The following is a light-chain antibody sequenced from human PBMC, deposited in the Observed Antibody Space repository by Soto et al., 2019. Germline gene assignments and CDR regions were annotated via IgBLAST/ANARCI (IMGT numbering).Light chain of an antibody. CDR1: QSISSW. V-gene: IGKV1-5*01. J-gene: IGKJ1*01. CDR2: DAS. CDR3: QQYNSYSL. Sequence: DIQITQSPSTLSASVGDRVTITCRASQSISSWLAWYRQKPGKAPKLLIYDASSLESGVPSRFSGSGSGTEFTLTISSLQPDDFATYYCQQYNSYSLFGQGTKVDIK.